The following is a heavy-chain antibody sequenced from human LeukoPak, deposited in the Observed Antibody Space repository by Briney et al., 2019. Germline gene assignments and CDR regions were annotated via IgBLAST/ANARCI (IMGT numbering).Heavy chain of an antibody. CDR3: ARDESTGWQWLVRSFDP. Sequence: GASVKVSCKASGYTFTGYYMHWVRQAPGQGLEWMGRINPNSGGTNYAQKFQGRVTMTRDTSISTAYMELSRLRSDDTAVYYCARDESTGWQWLVRSFDPWGQGTLVTVSS. CDR1: GYTFTGYY. V-gene: IGHV1-2*06. J-gene: IGHJ5*02. CDR2: INPNSGGT. D-gene: IGHD6-19*01.